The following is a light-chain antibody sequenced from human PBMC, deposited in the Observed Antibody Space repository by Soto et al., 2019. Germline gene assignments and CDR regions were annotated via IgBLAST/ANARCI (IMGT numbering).Light chain of an antibody. CDR2: AAS. Sequence: EIVLTQSPGTLSLSPGERATLSCRASQSVANIYVAWYQQKPGQAPRLLIYAASNRATGIADRFSGSGSGTDFTLTISILEPEDFAVYYCQQYGYSVFFGGGTKVEIK. CDR3: QQYGYSVF. V-gene: IGKV3-20*01. CDR1: QSVANIY. J-gene: IGKJ4*01.